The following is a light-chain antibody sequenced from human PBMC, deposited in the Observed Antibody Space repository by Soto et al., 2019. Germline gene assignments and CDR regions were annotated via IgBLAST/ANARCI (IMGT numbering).Light chain of an antibody. J-gene: IGKJ1*01. V-gene: IGKV1-5*03. Sequence: DIQMTQARATLCGAVGGKGTITWLASHAISSWLAWYQQKPGKAPKLLIYKASTLTSGVPSRFSGSGSGTEFTLTISSLQPDDFATYFGKHDDSYLEAFGQATKV. CDR1: HAISSW. CDR2: KAS. CDR3: KHDDSYLEA.